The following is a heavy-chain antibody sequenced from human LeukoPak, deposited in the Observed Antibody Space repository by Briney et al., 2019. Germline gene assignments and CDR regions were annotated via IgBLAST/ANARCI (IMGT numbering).Heavy chain of an antibody. D-gene: IGHD2-21*02. CDR2: INPKSGDT. J-gene: IGHJ4*02. Sequence: GASVKVSFKGSGYTFIDYYLHWVRQAPGQGLEWMAWINPKSGDTNYLQNFQGRVTLTRDTSISTAYMELSRLTSDDTAVYYCASGGDPGYWGQGTLVTVSS. V-gene: IGHV1-2*02. CDR3: ASGGDPGY. CDR1: GYTFIDYY.